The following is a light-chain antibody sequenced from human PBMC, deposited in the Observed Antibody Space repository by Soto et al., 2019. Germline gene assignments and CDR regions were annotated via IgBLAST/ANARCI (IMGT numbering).Light chain of an antibody. CDR1: QSISSY. CDR2: AAS. V-gene: IGKV1-39*01. Sequence: IQMTHSPSSLSASVLDRVTITFRASQSISSYLNWYQQKPGKAPKLLIYAASSLQSGVPSRFSGSGSGTDFTLTISSLQPEDFATYYCQQSYSTPQTFGQGTKVDIK. CDR3: QQSYSTPQT. J-gene: IGKJ1*01.